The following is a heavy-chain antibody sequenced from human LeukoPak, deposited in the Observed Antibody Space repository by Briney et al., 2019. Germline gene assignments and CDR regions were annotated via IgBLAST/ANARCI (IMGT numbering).Heavy chain of an antibody. CDR1: GHTFTGYY. CDR3: ARVTGIRRGYGLDY. V-gene: IGHV1-2*02. D-gene: IGHD3-22*01. CDR2: INPNSGGT. J-gene: IGHJ4*02. Sequence: ASVKVSCKASGHTFTGYYMHWVRQAPGQGLEWMGWINPNSGGTNYAQKFQGRVTMTRDTSISTAYMELSRLRSDDTAVYYCARVTGIRRGYGLDYWGQGTLVTVSS.